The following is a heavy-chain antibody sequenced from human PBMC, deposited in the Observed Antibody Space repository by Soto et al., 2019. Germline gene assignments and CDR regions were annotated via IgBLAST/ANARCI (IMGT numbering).Heavy chain of an antibody. CDR2: ISGSGGST. V-gene: IGHV3-23*01. D-gene: IGHD2-15*01. J-gene: IGHJ6*02. CDR1: GFTFSSYA. Sequence: PWVSMRLSCGASGFTFSSYAMSWVRQAPGKGLEWVSAISGSGGSTYYADSVKGRFTISRDNSKNTLYLQMNSLRAEDTAVYYCAKDLVVVVVAAIYYYYYGMDVWGQGTTVTVSS. CDR3: AKDLVVVVVAAIYYYYYGMDV.